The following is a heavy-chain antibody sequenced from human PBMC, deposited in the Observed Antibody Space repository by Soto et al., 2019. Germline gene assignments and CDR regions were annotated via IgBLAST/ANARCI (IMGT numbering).Heavy chain of an antibody. D-gene: IGHD5-18*01. CDR1: GFSLSSSGVG. Sequence: QITLKESGPTLVKPTQTLTLTCTFSGFSLSSSGVGVGWIRQPPGKALEWLALIYWDDDKRYSPSLKSRLTIXKXXSKHRVVLTSTNMDPVDTATYSCAHSGSSYGYVDYWGQGTLVTVSS. CDR2: IYWDDDK. CDR3: AHSGSSYGYVDY. V-gene: IGHV2-5*02. J-gene: IGHJ4*02.